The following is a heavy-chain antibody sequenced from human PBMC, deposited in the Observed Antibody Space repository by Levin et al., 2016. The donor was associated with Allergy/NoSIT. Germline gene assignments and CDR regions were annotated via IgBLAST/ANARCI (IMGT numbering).Heavy chain of an antibody. Sequence: GESLKISCAASGLTFSNYWMSWVRQAPGKGLEWVANIQQDGGEKYYVDSVKGRFTISRDNAKNSLYLQMNSLRVEDTAVYYCARDLENRRAKGSGWWFDPWGQGALVTVSS. CDR3: ARDLENRRAKGSGWWFDP. CDR2: IQQDGGEK. CDR1: GLTFSNYW. J-gene: IGHJ5*02. V-gene: IGHV3-7*01. D-gene: IGHD6-19*01.